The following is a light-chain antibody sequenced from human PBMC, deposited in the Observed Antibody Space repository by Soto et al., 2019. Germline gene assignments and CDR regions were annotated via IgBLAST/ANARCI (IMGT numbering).Light chain of an antibody. V-gene: IGLV2-14*01. CDR3: SSYTSSSTLRV. CDR1: SSDVGGYNY. Sequence: QSALTQPASVSGSPGQSITISCTGTSSDVGGYNYVYWYQQHPGKAPKLMIYEVSNRPSWVSNRFSGSKSGNTASLTISGLQAEDEADYYCSSYTSSSTLRVFGGGTKLTVL. J-gene: IGLJ2*01. CDR2: EVS.